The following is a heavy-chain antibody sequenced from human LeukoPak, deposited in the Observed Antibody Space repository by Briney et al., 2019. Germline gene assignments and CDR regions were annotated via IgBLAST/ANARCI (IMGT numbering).Heavy chain of an antibody. CDR2: ISGRDGYT. J-gene: IGHJ4*02. V-gene: IGHV3-23*01. Sequence: GGSLRLSCAASGFTFSSYAMSWVRQAPGKGLEWVSAISGRDGYTYYADPVKGRFTISRDNSKDTLFLHMSSLRAEDTAVYYCAKGTIAAAGTDCDYWGQGTQVTVSS. CDR3: AKGTIAAAGTDCDY. CDR1: GFTFSSYA. D-gene: IGHD6-13*01.